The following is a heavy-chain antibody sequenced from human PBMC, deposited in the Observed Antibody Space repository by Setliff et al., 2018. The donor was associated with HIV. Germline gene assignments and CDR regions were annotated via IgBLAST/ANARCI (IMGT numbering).Heavy chain of an antibody. CDR1: GDSISSGSHY. Sequence: ASETLSLTCTVSGDSISSGSHYWSWIRQPAGKGLEWIGHIYTGGNANYNPSLQSRVTISVDTSKNQFSLMLGSMTAADTAVYYCARERLSRLGFDYWGQGTLVTVSS. J-gene: IGHJ4*02. D-gene: IGHD1-1*01. CDR3: ARERLSRLGFDY. CDR2: IYTGGNA. V-gene: IGHV4-61*09.